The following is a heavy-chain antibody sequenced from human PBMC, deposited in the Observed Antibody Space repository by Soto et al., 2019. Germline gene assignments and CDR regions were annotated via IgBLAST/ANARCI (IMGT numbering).Heavy chain of an antibody. Sequence: QVQLMQSGAEVKKPGASVKVSCKASGNTFTNYYIHWVRQAPGQGLAWMGTINPSGGHTTYAQKFLGRVTMTRDTSTSTLYMELTSLRSEDTAVYYCARGGHVVVVTAAFDYWGQGTLVTVSS. CDR2: INPSGGHT. CDR1: GNTFTNYY. D-gene: IGHD2-21*02. V-gene: IGHV1-46*01. CDR3: ARGGHVVVVTAAFDY. J-gene: IGHJ4*02.